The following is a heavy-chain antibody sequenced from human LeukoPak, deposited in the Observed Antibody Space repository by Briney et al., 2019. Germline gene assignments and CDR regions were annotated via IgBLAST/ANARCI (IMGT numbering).Heavy chain of an antibody. D-gene: IGHD4-23*01. Sequence: GGSLRLSCAASGFSFSPYSMNWLRQAPGKGLEWVSVIYSGGSTYYADSVKGRFTISRDNSKNTLYLQMNSLRAEDTAVYYCASDDYGGKGGVYWGQGTLVTVSS. CDR1: GFSFSPYS. J-gene: IGHJ4*02. CDR3: ASDDYGGKGGVY. CDR2: IYSGGST. V-gene: IGHV3-66*01.